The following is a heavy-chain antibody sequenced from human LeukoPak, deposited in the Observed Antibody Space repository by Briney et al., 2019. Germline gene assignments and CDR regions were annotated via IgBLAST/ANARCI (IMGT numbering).Heavy chain of an antibody. CDR3: ARDISSSWYPRPFDY. V-gene: IGHV4-39*07. J-gene: IGHJ4*02. D-gene: IGHD6-13*01. Sequence: PSETLSLTCTVSGGSISSSSYYWGWIRQPPGKGLEWIGSIYYSGSTYYNPSLKSRVTISVDTSKNQFSLKLSSVTAADTAVYYCARDISSSWYPRPFDYWGQGTLVTVSS. CDR2: IYYSGST. CDR1: GGSISSSSYY.